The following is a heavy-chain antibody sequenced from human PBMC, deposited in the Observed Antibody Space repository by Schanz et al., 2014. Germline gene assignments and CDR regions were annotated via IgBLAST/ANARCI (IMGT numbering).Heavy chain of an antibody. CDR1: GGTFSSDT. V-gene: IGHV1-69*08. Sequence: QVHLVQSGAEVKKPGSSVKVSCKASGGTFSSDTFSWVRQAPGQGLEWMGRIVPIAGITNYAQQFQGRVTMTTDTSTGTAYMELRSLRSDDTALYYCARDGVDAAAGGNYWGQGTLVTVSS. CDR3: ARDGVDAAAGGNY. D-gene: IGHD6-13*01. J-gene: IGHJ4*02. CDR2: IVPIAGIT.